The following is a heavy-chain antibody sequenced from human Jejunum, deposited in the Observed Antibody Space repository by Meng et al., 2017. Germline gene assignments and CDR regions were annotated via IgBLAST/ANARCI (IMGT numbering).Heavy chain of an antibody. D-gene: IGHD1-14*01. CDR3: TRGTDRAKSGDY. J-gene: IGHJ4*02. CDR1: GGSSSGFY. CDR2: IHPSGST. Sequence: QVPLQEWGAGLLQPSETLSLPCAVYGGSSSGFYLSWIRQPPGKGLEWIGEIHPSGSTDYNPSLKSRLTISLDTSKNQFSLSLNSATAADTGIYYCTRGTDRAKSGDYWGQGTLVTVSS. V-gene: IGHV4-34*01.